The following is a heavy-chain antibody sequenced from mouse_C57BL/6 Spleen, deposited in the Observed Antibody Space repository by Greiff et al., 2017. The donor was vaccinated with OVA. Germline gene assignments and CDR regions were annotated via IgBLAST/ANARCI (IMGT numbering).Heavy chain of an antibody. CDR3: ARDGRGAMDY. CDR1: GYTFTSYW. D-gene: IGHD1-1*01. Sequence: QVQLQQPGAELVRPGSSVKLSCKASGYTFTSYWMDWVKQRPGQGLEWIGNIYPSDSETHYNQKFKDKATLTVDKSSSTAYMQLSSLTSEDSAVYYWARDGRGAMDYWGQGTSVTVSS. V-gene: IGHV1-61*01. CDR2: IYPSDSET. J-gene: IGHJ4*01.